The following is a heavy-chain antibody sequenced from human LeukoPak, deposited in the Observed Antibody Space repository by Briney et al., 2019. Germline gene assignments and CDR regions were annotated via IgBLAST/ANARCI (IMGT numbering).Heavy chain of an antibody. Sequence: PSETLSLTCTVSGGSISSGDYYWTWIRQPPGKGLEWIGYIYYSGATYYNPSLKSRVTISVDTSKNQFPLKLSSVTAADTAVYYCARSSGYYSSGSYVDPWGQGTLVTVSS. D-gene: IGHD3-10*01. V-gene: IGHV4-30-4*01. J-gene: IGHJ5*02. CDR3: ARSSGYYSSGSYVDP. CDR2: IYYSGAT. CDR1: GGSISSGDYY.